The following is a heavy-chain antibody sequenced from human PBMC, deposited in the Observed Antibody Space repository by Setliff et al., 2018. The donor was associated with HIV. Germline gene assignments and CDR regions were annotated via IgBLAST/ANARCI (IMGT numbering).Heavy chain of an antibody. V-gene: IGHV1-24*01. J-gene: IGHJ2*01. CDR1: GDSVSDLV. Sequence: GASVMVSCKVSGDSVSDLVIHWVRQAPGKGLEWMGGIHLEDGERFYAERFPGRVTMTEDTSTDTAYLDLNSLRSDDTAVYYCARDEWLLDWSFDLWGRGTLVTVSS. CDR2: IHLEDGER. D-gene: IGHD3-3*01. CDR3: ARDEWLLDWSFDL.